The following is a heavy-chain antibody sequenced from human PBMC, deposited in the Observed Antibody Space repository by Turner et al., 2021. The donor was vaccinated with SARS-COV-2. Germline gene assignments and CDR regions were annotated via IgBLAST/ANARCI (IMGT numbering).Heavy chain of an antibody. J-gene: IGHJ4*02. Sequence: QVQLVESGGGVVQPGRSLRLSCAASGFTFNTYAMHWFRQAQGKGLEWVAVITYDGSTKFYADSVKGRFTISRDNSKSSLYVQMNSLRVEDTAVYDCARSRDGYIHSWGQGTLVIGSS. CDR2: ITYDGSTK. V-gene: IGHV3-30-3*01. D-gene: IGHD5-12*01. CDR3: ARSRDGYIHS. CDR1: GFTFNTYA.